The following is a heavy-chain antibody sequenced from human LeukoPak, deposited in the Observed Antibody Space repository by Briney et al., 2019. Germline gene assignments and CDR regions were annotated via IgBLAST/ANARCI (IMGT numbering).Heavy chain of an antibody. V-gene: IGHV3-30*04. CDR1: GFTFSSYA. CDR3: ARSGYDFGFDY. Sequence: PGRSLRLSCAASGFTFSSYAMHWVRQAPGKGLEWVAVISYDGSNKYYADSVKGRFTTSRDNSKNTLYLQMNSLRAEDTAVYYCARSGYDFGFDYWGQGTLVTVSS. CDR2: ISYDGSNK. J-gene: IGHJ4*02. D-gene: IGHD5-12*01.